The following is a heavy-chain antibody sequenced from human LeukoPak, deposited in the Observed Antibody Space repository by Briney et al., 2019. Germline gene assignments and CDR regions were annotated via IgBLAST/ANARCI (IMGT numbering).Heavy chain of an antibody. CDR3: ARGTWGNGSGRPIDY. CDR1: GGSISSSNW. Sequence: PSETLSLTCAVSGGSISSSNWWSWVRQPPGKGLEWIGEIYHSGSTNYNPSLKSRVTISVDKSKNQFSLKLSSVTAADTAVYYCARGTWGNGSGRPIDYWGQGTLVTVSS. CDR2: IYHSGST. D-gene: IGHD3-10*01. J-gene: IGHJ4*02. V-gene: IGHV4-4*02.